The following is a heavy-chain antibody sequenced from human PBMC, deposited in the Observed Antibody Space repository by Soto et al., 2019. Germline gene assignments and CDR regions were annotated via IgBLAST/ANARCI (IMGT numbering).Heavy chain of an antibody. CDR2: IYPGDSDT. CDR1: GYSFTSYW. D-gene: IGHD2-15*01. Sequence: EVQLVQSGAEVKKPGESLKISCKGSGYSFTSYWIGWVRQMPGKGLEWMGIIYPGDSDTRYSPSFQGQVTISADKSISTAYLQWSSLKASDTAMYYCARPGACSGGSCHTYYFDYWGQGTLVTVSS. CDR3: ARPGACSGGSCHTYYFDY. V-gene: IGHV5-51*03. J-gene: IGHJ4*02.